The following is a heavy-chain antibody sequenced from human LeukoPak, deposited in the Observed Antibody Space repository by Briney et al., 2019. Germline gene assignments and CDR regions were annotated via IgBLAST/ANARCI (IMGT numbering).Heavy chain of an antibody. CDR2: IIPIFGTA. Sequence: SVKVSCKASGGTFSSYAISWVRQAPGQGLEWMGRIIPIFGTANYAQKFQGRVTITTDESTSSAYMELSSLRSEDTAVYYCARVISSGYYYWFDPRGQGTLVTVSS. J-gene: IGHJ5*02. D-gene: IGHD3-22*01. CDR3: ARVISSGYYYWFDP. V-gene: IGHV1-69*05. CDR1: GGTFSSYA.